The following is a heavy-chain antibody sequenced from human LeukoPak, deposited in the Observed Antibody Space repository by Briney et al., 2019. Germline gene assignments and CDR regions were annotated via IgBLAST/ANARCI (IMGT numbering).Heavy chain of an antibody. J-gene: IGHJ5*02. CDR2: IYSSGST. CDR1: GVTFNSYN. V-gene: IGHV3-66*04. CDR3: ARRGNYYGSGSNNWFDP. D-gene: IGHD3-10*01. Sequence: PGGSLRLSCAASGVTFNSYNMNWVRQAPGMGLEWVSIIYSSGSTYYADSVKGRFTISRDNSKNTLYLQMNSLRAEDTAVYYCARRGNYYGSGSNNWFDPWGQGTLVTVSS.